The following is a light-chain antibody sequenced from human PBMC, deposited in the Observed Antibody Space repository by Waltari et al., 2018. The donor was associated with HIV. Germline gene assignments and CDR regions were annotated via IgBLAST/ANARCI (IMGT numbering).Light chain of an antibody. CDR2: DAS. CDR1: QSISSN. Sequence: EIVMTQSPATLSVSPGQRATVSCWASQSISSNLAWDQQRPGQAPRLLVYDASTRVAGIPARFSASGFATEFTLTISSLQSEDFAVYYCQQYNDWLSWTFGQGTKVEMK. CDR3: QQYNDWLSWT. V-gene: IGKV3-15*01. J-gene: IGKJ1*01.